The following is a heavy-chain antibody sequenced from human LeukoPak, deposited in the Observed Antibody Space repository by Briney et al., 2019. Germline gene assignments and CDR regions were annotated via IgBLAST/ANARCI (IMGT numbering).Heavy chain of an antibody. CDR1: GGSFSGYH. Sequence: PSETLSLTCAVYGGSFSGYHWSWIRQPPGKGLEWIGEMNHSGSTNYNPSLRSRVTISVDTSKNQFSLKLSSVTAADTGVYYCARVDGDYFGWFDPWGQGTLVTVSS. CDR2: MNHSGST. CDR3: ARVDGDYFGWFDP. D-gene: IGHD4-17*01. J-gene: IGHJ5*02. V-gene: IGHV4-34*01.